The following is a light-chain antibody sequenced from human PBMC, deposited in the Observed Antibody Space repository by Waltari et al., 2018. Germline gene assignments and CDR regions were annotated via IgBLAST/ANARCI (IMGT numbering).Light chain of an antibody. CDR2: AAS. CDR3: QQHNSYPWT. J-gene: IGKJ1*01. V-gene: IGKV1-12*01. Sequence: DIQMTQSPSSLSASVGDRVTITCQARQGISNWLAWYQQKQGKAPKLLIYAASSLQSGVPSRFSGSGSGTDFTLTISSLQPEDFATYYCQQHNSYPWTFGQGTKVEIK. CDR1: QGISNW.